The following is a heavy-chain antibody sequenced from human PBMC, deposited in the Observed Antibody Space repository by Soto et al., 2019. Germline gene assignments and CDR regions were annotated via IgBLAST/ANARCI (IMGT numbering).Heavy chain of an antibody. J-gene: IGHJ4*02. Sequence: SSTLSLTCSVSVGSSSGSNWWSCVRQPPGKGLEGNGESYNSGSTNYNPSLKSRVTISVDKSKNQFSLKLSSVTAADTAVYYCASVPYSSPFDYWGQGTMVTVSS. CDR1: VGSSSGSNW. V-gene: IGHV4-4*02. CDR3: ASVPYSSPFDY. CDR2: SYNSGST. D-gene: IGHD6-13*01.